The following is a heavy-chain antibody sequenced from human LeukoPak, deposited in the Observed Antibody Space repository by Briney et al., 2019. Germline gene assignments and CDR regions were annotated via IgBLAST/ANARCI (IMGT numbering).Heavy chain of an antibody. J-gene: IGHJ4*02. CDR3: ARHTIRGYDVSTFDY. D-gene: IGHD5-12*01. Sequence: SETLSLTCTVSGGSISSSSYYWGWIRQPPGKGLEWIGSIYYSGSTYYNPSLKSRVTIPVDTSKNQFSLKLSSVTAADTAVYYYARHTIRGYDVSTFDYWGQGTLVTVSS. V-gene: IGHV4-39*01. CDR1: GGSISSSSYY. CDR2: IYYSGST.